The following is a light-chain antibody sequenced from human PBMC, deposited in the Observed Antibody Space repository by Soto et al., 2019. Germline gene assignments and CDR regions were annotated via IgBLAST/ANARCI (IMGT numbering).Light chain of an antibody. V-gene: IGLV2-14*01. CDR3: CSYTTSNTRQIV. Sequence: QSALTQPASVSGSPGQSITISCTGTSSDVGGYNYVSWYQQHPGKAPKFMIYDVSNRPSGVSNRFSGSNSGNTASLTISGLHAEDEADYYCCSYTTSNTRQIVFGTGTKVTVL. CDR2: DVS. J-gene: IGLJ1*01. CDR1: SSDVGGYNY.